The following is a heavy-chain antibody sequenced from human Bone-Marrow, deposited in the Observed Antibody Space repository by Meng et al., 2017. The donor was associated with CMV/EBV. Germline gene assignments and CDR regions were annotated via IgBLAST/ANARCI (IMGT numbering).Heavy chain of an antibody. CDR1: GFTFSRND. D-gene: IGHD1-26*01. CDR3: AKDLTGDNAFDI. CDR2: IRYDGSNK. Sequence: GGSLRLSCAASGFTFSRNDMHWVRQAPGKGLEWVAFIRYDGSNKYYADSVKGRFTISRDNSKNTLYLQMNSLRAEDTAVYYCAKDLTGDNAFDICGQGTIVTVSS. V-gene: IGHV3-30*02. J-gene: IGHJ3*02.